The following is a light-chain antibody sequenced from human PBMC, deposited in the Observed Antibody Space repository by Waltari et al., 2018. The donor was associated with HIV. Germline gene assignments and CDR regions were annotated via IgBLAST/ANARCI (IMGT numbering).Light chain of an antibody. CDR3: QAWDSSTAV. V-gene: IGLV3-1*01. CDR1: KLGDHD. Sequence: SYELTQPPSVSVSPGQTASITCPGDKLGDHDACWYQQKPGQSPVLVIYQDSKRPSGIPERFSGSNSGNTATLTISGTQAMDEADYYCQAWDSSTAVFGGGTKLTVL. J-gene: IGLJ2*01. CDR2: QDS.